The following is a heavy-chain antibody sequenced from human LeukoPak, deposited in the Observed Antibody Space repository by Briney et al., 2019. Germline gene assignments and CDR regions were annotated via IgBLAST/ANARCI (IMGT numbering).Heavy chain of an antibody. CDR3: ARDSDWNYPFDY. CDR2: IIPILGIA. V-gene: IGHV1-69*04. J-gene: IGHJ4*02. CDR1: GGTFSSYA. Sequence: SVKVSCKASGGTFSSYAISWVRQAPGQGLEWMGRIIPILGIANYAQKFQGRVTITADKSTSTAYMELSSLRSEDTAVYYCARDSDWNYPFDYWGQGTLVTVSS. D-gene: IGHD1-7*01.